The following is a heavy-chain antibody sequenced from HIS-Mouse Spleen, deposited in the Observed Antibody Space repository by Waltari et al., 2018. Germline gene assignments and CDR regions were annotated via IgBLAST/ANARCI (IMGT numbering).Heavy chain of an antibody. J-gene: IGHJ4*02. CDR2: ISYDGSNK. Sequence: QVQLVESGGGVVRPGRSVRLSCAASGFHFGDYAMHWVRQAPGKGLEWVAVISYDGSNKYYADSVKGRFTISRDNSKNTLYLQMNSLRAEDTAVYYCARDRLGGSGSYYFDYWGQGTLVTVSS. D-gene: IGHD3-10*01. V-gene: IGHV3-30*04. CDR1: GFHFGDYA. CDR3: ARDRLGGSGSYYFDY.